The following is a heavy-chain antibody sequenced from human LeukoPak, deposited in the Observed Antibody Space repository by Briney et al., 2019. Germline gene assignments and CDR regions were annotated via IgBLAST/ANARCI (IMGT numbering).Heavy chain of an antibody. Sequence: GGSLRLSCAASGFTFDDYAMHWVRQAPGKGLEWVAVISYDGSNKYYADSVKGRFTISRDNSKNTLYLQMNSLRAEDTAVYYCAKAWFPKTAMVDYWGQGTLVTVSS. D-gene: IGHD5-18*01. V-gene: IGHV3-30*18. CDR3: AKAWFPKTAMVDY. J-gene: IGHJ4*02. CDR2: ISYDGSNK. CDR1: GFTFDDYA.